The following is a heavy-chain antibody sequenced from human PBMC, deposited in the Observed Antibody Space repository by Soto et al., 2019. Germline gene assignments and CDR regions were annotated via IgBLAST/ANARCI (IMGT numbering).Heavy chain of an antibody. Sequence: EVQLVESGGGLVQPGGSPRLSCAASGFTFSSYAMHWVRQAPGKGLEYVSVISSNGGSTYYAKSVKGRFTISRDNSKNTLYLQMGSLRAEDMAVYYCARSSQYSSSWDYYYYGMDVWGQGTTVTVSS. D-gene: IGHD6-13*01. V-gene: IGHV3-64*01. CDR2: ISSNGGST. CDR3: ARSSQYSSSWDYYYYGMDV. J-gene: IGHJ6*02. CDR1: GFTFSSYA.